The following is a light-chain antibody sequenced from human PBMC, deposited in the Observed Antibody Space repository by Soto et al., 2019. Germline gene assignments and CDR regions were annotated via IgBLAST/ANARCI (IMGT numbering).Light chain of an antibody. Sequence: QSVLTQPRSVSGSPGQSVTISCTGTNSDVGRYNYVSWYQQHPGKAPKLMIYDVSKRPSGVPDRFSGSKSGNTASLTISGLQAEDEADYYCCSYAGSYTSGVFGTGTKVTVL. V-gene: IGLV2-11*01. CDR2: DVS. CDR3: CSYAGSYTSGV. J-gene: IGLJ1*01. CDR1: NSDVGRYNY.